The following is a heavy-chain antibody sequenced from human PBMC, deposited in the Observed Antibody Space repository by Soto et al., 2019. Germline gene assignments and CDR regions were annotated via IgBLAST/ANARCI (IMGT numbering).Heavy chain of an antibody. CDR1: GGSISISNG. CDR2: IYHSGST. CDR3: ARVEGYCSSTSCEWFDP. V-gene: IGHV4-4*02. D-gene: IGHD2-2*01. Sequence: PSETLALTCAVSGGSISISNGWSWVRQPPGKGLEWIGEIYHSGSTNYNPSLKSRVTISVDKSKNQFSLKLSSVTAADTAVYYCARVEGYCSSTSCEWFDPWGQGTLVTVSS. J-gene: IGHJ5*02.